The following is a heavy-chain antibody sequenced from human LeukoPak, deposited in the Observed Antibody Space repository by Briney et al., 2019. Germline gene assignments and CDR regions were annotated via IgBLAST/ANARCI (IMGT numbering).Heavy chain of an antibody. D-gene: IGHD2-21*01. V-gene: IGHV3-30*04. Sequence: GGSLRLSCAASRFTFSRNAMHWVRQAPGKGLEWVAVISYDGSNKYYADSVKGRFTISRDSSKNTLFLQMNRLRPEDAAVYYCAKAPVTTCRGAYCYPFDYWGQGTLVTVSS. CDR1: RFTFSRNA. CDR3: AKAPVTTCRGAYCYPFDY. J-gene: IGHJ4*02. CDR2: ISYDGSNK.